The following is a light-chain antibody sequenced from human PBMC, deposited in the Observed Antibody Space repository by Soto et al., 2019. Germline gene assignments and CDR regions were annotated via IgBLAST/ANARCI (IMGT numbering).Light chain of an antibody. Sequence: QSALTQPSSVSGGPGQRVTISCTGSSPNIGAGYEVHWYQQLPGTAPKLLIYGNNNRPSGVPDRFSGSKSGTSASLAITGLQAEDEADYYCQSYDSSLSGCVFGIGTKVTGL. CDR2: GNN. V-gene: IGLV1-40*01. CDR3: QSYDSSLSGCV. J-gene: IGLJ1*01. CDR1: SPNIGAGYE.